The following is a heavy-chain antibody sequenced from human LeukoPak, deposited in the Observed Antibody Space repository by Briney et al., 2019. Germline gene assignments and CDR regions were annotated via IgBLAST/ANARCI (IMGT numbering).Heavy chain of an antibody. D-gene: IGHD3-10*01. V-gene: IGHV3-30*03. Sequence: GGSLRLSCAASGFTFSNFGMHWFRQAPGKGLEWVAVISYDGKNEYYTDSVKGRFTISRDNAKNTLYLQMNSLRAEDTAVYYCARESLITMVRGVVEAGHFDYWGQGTLVTVSS. CDR2: ISYDGKNE. CDR3: ARESLITMVRGVVEAGHFDY. CDR1: GFTFSNFG. J-gene: IGHJ4*02.